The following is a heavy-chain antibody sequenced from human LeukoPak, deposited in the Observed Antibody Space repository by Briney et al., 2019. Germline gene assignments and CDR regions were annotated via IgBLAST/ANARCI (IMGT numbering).Heavy chain of an antibody. Sequence: PSETLSLTCTVSGDSISSTNYYWGWIRQPPGKGLEWIESIYYSGSTYYNQSLKSRVAISVDTSKNHFSLKLSSVTAADTAVYYCAGVGNYNYVWGSYRLLDYWGQGTLVTVSS. J-gene: IGHJ4*02. CDR1: GDSISSTNYY. CDR3: AGVGNYNYVWGSYRLLDY. D-gene: IGHD3-16*02. V-gene: IGHV4-39*02. CDR2: IYYSGST.